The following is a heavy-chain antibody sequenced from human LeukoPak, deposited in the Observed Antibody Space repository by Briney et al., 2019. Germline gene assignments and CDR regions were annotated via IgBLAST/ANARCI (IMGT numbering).Heavy chain of an antibody. Sequence: SETLSLTCTVSGGSISSYYWSWIRQPAGKGLEWIGRIYTSGSTNYNPSLKSRVTMSVDTSKSQFSLKLSSVTAADTAVYYCARPSRRSYYYGMDVWGQGTTVTVSS. CDR1: GGSISSYY. D-gene: IGHD2-2*01. J-gene: IGHJ6*02. V-gene: IGHV4-4*07. CDR3: ARPSRRSYYYGMDV. CDR2: IYTSGST.